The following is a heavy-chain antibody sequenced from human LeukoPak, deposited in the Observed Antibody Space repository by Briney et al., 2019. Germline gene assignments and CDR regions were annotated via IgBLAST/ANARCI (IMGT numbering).Heavy chain of an antibody. J-gene: IGHJ4*02. CDR3: ARRFSSSWFDY. D-gene: IGHD6-13*01. Sequence: PGGSLGLSCAASGFTFSSYWMSRVRQAPGKGLEWVANIKQDGSEQYYVDSVKGRFTVSRDNAKNSLYLQMNSLRAEDTAVYYCARRFSSSWFDYWGQGTLVTVSS. CDR1: GFTFSSYW. CDR2: IKQDGSEQ. V-gene: IGHV3-7*01.